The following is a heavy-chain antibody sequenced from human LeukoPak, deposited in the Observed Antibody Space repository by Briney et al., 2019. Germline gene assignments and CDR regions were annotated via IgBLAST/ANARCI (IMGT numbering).Heavy chain of an antibody. CDR2: INPNSGGT. CDR3: ARDPYAVVVPAAPF. D-gene: IGHD2-2*01. J-gene: IGHJ4*02. Sequence: ASVKVSCKASGYTFTGYYMHWVRQAPGQGLEWMGWINPNSGGTNYAQKFQGRVTMTRDTSVSTAYMELSRLRSDDTAVYYCARDPYAVVVPAAPFWGQGTLVTVSS. V-gene: IGHV1-2*02. CDR1: GYTFTGYY.